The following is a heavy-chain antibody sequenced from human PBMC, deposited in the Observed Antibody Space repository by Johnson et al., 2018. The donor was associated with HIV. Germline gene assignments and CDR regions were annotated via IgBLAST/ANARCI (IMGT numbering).Heavy chain of an antibody. CDR3: ARDTDDFWSGEGAFDI. Sequence: QMQLVESGGGVVQPGRSLRLSCAASGFTFSSYGMHWVRQAPGKGLEWVAVIWYDGSNKYYTDSVKGRFTISRDNSRNTLNLQMNNLRAEDTGVYYCARDTDDFWSGEGAFDIWGQGTMVTVSS. CDR2: IWYDGSNK. J-gene: IGHJ3*02. D-gene: IGHD3-3*01. V-gene: IGHV3-33*01. CDR1: GFTFSSYG.